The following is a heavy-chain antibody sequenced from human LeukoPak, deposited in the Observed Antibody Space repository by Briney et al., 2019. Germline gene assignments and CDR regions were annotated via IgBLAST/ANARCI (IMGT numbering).Heavy chain of an antibody. CDR3: ARPKEDDFWSGYYWFDP. CDR2: IYYSGST. Sequence: SETLSLTCTVSGGSISSYYWSWIRQPPGKGLEWIGSIYYSGSTYYNPSLKSRVTISVDTSKNQFSLKLSSVTAADTAVYYCARPKEDDFWSGYYWFDPWGQGTLVTVSS. CDR1: GGSISSYY. D-gene: IGHD3-3*01. J-gene: IGHJ5*02. V-gene: IGHV4-39*01.